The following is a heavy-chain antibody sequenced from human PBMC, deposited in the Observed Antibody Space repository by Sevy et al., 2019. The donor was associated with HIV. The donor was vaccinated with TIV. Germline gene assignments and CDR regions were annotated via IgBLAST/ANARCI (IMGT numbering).Heavy chain of an antibody. CDR1: GFTFSNYA. CDR2: ISGSGGTT. V-gene: IGHV3-23*01. J-gene: IGHJ4*02. D-gene: IGHD6-13*01. Sequence: GGSLRLSCAASGFTFSNYAMNWVRQAPGKGLEWVSAISGSGGTTYYADSVKGRFTISRDNSKNTLYLQMSCLRAEDTAVYYCAKASTIAAAGGLFDCWGQGTLVTVSS. CDR3: AKASTIAAAGGLFDC.